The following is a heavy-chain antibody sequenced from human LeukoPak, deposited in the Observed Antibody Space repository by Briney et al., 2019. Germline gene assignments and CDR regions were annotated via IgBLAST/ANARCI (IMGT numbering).Heavy chain of an antibody. Sequence: GGSLRLSCAASGFTFSSYGMHWIRQAPGKGLEWVAVIWYDGSNKYYADSVKGRFTISRDNSKNTLYLQMNSLRAEDTAVYYCARACHYYDSSGSLKCWGQGTLVTVSS. J-gene: IGHJ4*02. V-gene: IGHV3-33*01. D-gene: IGHD3-22*01. CDR3: ARACHYYDSSGSLKC. CDR2: IWYDGSNK. CDR1: GFTFSSYG.